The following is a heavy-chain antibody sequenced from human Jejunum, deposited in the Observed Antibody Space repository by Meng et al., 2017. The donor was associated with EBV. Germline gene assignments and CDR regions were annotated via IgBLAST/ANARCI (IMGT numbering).Heavy chain of an antibody. J-gene: IGHJ4*02. D-gene: IGHD5-24*01. CDR2: IHHSGST. CDR3: ARDRGVEDY. CDR1: GCSISTDNW. Sequence: HGQAESSGRGLVKPSGTLSLTLAVSGCSISTDNWWSWARQPPGKGLEYVGEIHHSGSTKYNPSLKSRVTISVDKSNNHFSLKLSSVTAADTAVYYCARDRGVEDYWGQGTLVTVSS. V-gene: IGHV4-4*02.